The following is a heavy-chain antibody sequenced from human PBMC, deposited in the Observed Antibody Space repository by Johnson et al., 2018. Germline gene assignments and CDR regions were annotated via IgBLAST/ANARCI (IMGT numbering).Heavy chain of an antibody. D-gene: IGHD3-16*01. CDR1: GFTFSNYA. V-gene: IGHV3-23*04. Sequence: VQLVQSGGGLVQPGGSLRLSCAASGFTFSNYAMSWVRQAPGKGLEWVSTIRGSGGGTYYADSVKGRFTISKDNSKNMLYLKMNSRRAEETAVYYWAKALRWGRVPQAGAFDIWGQGTMVTVSS. J-gene: IGHJ3*02. CDR3: AKALRWGRVPQAGAFDI. CDR2: IRGSGGGT.